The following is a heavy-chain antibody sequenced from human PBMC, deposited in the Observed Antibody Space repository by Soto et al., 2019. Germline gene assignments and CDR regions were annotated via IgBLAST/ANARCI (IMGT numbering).Heavy chain of an antibody. D-gene: IGHD6-19*01. V-gene: IGHV1-2*04. Sequence: QVQLVQSGAEVKKPGASVKVSCKASGYTFTGYYMHWVRQAPGQGLEWMGWINPNSGGTNYAQKFQGWVTMTRDKSISTAYMELSRLRSDDTAVYYCARDLIAVAGNFDYWGQGTLVTVSS. J-gene: IGHJ4*02. CDR3: ARDLIAVAGNFDY. CDR2: INPNSGGT. CDR1: GYTFTGYY.